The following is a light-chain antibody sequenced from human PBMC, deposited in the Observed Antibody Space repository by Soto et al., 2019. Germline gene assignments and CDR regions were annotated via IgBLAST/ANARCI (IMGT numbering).Light chain of an antibody. CDR3: CSYAGSYTYV. V-gene: IGLV2-11*01. J-gene: IGLJ1*01. CDR2: DVS. CDR1: SSNIGSDY. Sequence: QSVLTQPPSVSAAPGQNVTISCSGSSSNIGSDYVSWYQQLPGTAPKLMIYDVSKRPSGVPDRFSGSKSGNTASLTISGLQAEDEADYYCCSYAGSYTYVFGTGTKVTVL.